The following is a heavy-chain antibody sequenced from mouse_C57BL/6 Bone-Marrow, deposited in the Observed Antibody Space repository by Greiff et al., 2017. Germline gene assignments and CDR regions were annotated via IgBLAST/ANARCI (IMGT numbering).Heavy chain of an antibody. CDR1: GYTFTSYG. CDR3: VRARLRQRGWFAY. V-gene: IGHV1-81*01. Sequence: VQLQQSGAELARPGASVKLSCKASGYTFTSYGISWVKQRTGQGLEWIGEIYPRSGNTYYNEKFKGKATLTADKSSSTAYMELRSLTSEDSAVYFCVRARLRQRGWFAYWGQGTLVTVSA. CDR2: IYPRSGNT. D-gene: IGHD2-4*01. J-gene: IGHJ3*01.